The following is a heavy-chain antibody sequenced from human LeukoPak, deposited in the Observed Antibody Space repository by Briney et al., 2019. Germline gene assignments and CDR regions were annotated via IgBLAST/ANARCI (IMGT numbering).Heavy chain of an antibody. CDR3: ARNGQQVRYFQH. CDR1: GYTLPNFD. Sequence: ASVKVSCKASGYTLPNFDINRVLQATGQGLEWMGWMNPNSGNTNYAQKFQGRVTMTRSTSISTAYMALSSLTSEDTAVNYCARNGQQVRYFQHWGQGTLVTVSS. D-gene: IGHD6-13*01. J-gene: IGHJ1*01. CDR2: MNPNSGNT. V-gene: IGHV1-8*01.